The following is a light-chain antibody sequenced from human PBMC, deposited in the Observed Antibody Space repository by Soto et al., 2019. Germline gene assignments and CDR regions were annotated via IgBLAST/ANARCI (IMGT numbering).Light chain of an antibody. V-gene: IGLV2-23*01. Sequence: QSVLTQPASVSGSPGQSITISCTGTSSDFGSHNLVSWYQQHPGKAPKLMIYEGSKRPSGVSNRFSGSKSGNTASLTISGLQAEDEADYYCCSYAGSSTSPYVFGTGTKLTVL. CDR2: EGS. CDR3: CSYAGSSTSPYV. CDR1: SSDFGSHNL. J-gene: IGLJ1*01.